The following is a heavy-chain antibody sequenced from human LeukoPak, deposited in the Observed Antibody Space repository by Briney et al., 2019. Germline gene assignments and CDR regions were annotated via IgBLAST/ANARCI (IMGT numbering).Heavy chain of an antibody. CDR3: ARVYQSAEYYFDY. J-gene: IGHJ4*02. V-gene: IGHV4-59*01. D-gene: IGHD2-2*01. Sequence: SETLSLTCTVSGGSIVSYYWSWIRQPPGKGLEWIGYIYYTGSTEYHPSLKSRVTISLDTSKNQFSLKLTSVTAADTAVYYCARVYQSAEYYFDYWGQGNLLSVSS. CDR2: IYYTGST. CDR1: GGSIVSYY.